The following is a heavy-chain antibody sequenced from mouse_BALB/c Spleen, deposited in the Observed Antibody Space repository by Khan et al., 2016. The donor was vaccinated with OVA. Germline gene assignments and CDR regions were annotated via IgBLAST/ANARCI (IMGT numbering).Heavy chain of an antibody. CDR1: GYTFTDYD. CDR2: IYPGSGST. V-gene: IGHV1-77*01. Sequence: VQLQESGPELVKPGASVKMSCKASGYTFTDYDIRWVKQRTGQGLEWIGEIYPGSGSTYYNEKFKGKATLTADKSSNTAYIQLSSMTSEDSAVYCCARSFYGNSYAMDYWGQGTAVTVSS. J-gene: IGHJ4*01. CDR3: ARSFYGNSYAMDY. D-gene: IGHD2-1*01.